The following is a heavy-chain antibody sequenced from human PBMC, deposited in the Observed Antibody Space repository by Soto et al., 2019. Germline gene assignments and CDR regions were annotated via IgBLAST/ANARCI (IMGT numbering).Heavy chain of an antibody. CDR1: GGSISSSNYY. D-gene: IGHD3-22*01. V-gene: IGHV4-39*01. Sequence: SETLSLTCTVSGGSISSSNYYWGWIRQPPGKGLEWIGSIFYSGYTYYNPSLKSRVTISVDTSKNQFSLKLTSVTAADAALYYCARDFFDSSDYTTNWFDPWGQGTLVTVSS. CDR3: ARDFFDSSDYTTNWFDP. CDR2: IFYSGYT. J-gene: IGHJ5*02.